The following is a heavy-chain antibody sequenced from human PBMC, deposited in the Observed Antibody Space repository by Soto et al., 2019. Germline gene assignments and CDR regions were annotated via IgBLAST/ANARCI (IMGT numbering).Heavy chain of an antibody. D-gene: IGHD6-13*01. V-gene: IGHV4-59*01. CDR3: ARAGKGLYYYYGMDV. Sequence: SETLSLTCTVSGGSISSYYWSWIRQPPGKGLEWIGYIYYSGSTNYNPSLKSRVTISVDTSKNQFSLKLSSVTAADTAVYYCARAGKGLYYYYGMDVWGQGTTVTVSS. CDR1: GGSISSYY. CDR2: IYYSGST. J-gene: IGHJ6*02.